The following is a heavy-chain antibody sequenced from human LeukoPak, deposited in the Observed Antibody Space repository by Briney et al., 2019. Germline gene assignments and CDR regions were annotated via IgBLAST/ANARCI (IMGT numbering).Heavy chain of an antibody. CDR3: ARGSRGGNAGYQFDY. Sequence: KPSETLSLTCAVYGGSLSGYYWSWIRQPPGKGLEWIGEINHSGSTNYNPSLKSRVTISVDTSKNQFSLKLNSVTAADTAVYYCARGSRGGNAGYQFDYWGQGTLVTVSS. V-gene: IGHV4-34*01. J-gene: IGHJ4*02. CDR2: INHSGST. D-gene: IGHD2-15*01. CDR1: GGSLSGYY.